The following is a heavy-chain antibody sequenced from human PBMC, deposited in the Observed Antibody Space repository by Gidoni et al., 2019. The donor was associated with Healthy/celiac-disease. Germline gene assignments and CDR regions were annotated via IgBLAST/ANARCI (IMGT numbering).Heavy chain of an antibody. V-gene: IGHV3-73*02. J-gene: IGHJ4*02. Sequence: EVQLVESGGGLVQPGGSLKLSCAASGFTFSGSAMHWVRQASGKGLGWVGRIRSKANSYATAYAASVKGRFTISRDDSKNTAYLQMNSLKTEDTAVYYCTSAAAGTLFDYWGQGTLVTVSS. CDR2: IRSKANSYAT. CDR1: GFTFSGSA. CDR3: TSAAAGTLFDY. D-gene: IGHD6-13*01.